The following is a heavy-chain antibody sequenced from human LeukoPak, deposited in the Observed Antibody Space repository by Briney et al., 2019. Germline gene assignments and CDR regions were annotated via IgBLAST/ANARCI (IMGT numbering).Heavy chain of an antibody. CDR2: ISSSGSTI. CDR3: ARVSVITQYNGSPDYFAS. D-gene: IGHD1-26*01. J-gene: IGHJ4*02. CDR1: GISFSNYS. V-gene: IGHV3-11*01. Sequence: GGSLRLSCAASGISFSNYSMSWIRQAPGKGLEWVSYISSSGSTIYYADSVKGRFTISRDNAKNSLYLQMNSLRAEDTAVYYCARVSVITQYNGSPDYFASWGQGTLLTVSS.